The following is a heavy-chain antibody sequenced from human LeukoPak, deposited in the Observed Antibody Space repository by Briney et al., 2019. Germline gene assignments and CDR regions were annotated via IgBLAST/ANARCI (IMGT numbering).Heavy chain of an antibody. CDR1: DDSISDYY. Sequence: SETLSLTCTVSDDSISDYYRGWIRQPPGKGLEWIGYFYNSGRSTYNPSLKSRVTISADTSKNHFSLKLNSVTTADTAVYYCTRGAGWLIDYWGQGILVTVST. V-gene: IGHV4-59*01. D-gene: IGHD3-16*01. CDR2: FYNSGRS. J-gene: IGHJ4*02. CDR3: TRGAGWLIDY.